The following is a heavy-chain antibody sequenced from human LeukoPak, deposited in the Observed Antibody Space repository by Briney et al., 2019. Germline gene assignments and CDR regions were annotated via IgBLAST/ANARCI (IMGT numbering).Heavy chain of an antibody. D-gene: IGHD3-10*01. J-gene: IGHJ4*02. CDR2: IYPGDSDT. V-gene: IGHV5-51*01. CDR1: GYSFTSYW. Sequence: GESLKISCKGSGYSFTSYWIGWVRQMPGKSLEWMGIIYPGDSDTRYSPSFQGQVTISADKSISTAYLQWSSLKASDTAMYYCARLPNYYGSGSYFSWIDYWGQGTLVTVSS. CDR3: ARLPNYYGSGSYFSWIDY.